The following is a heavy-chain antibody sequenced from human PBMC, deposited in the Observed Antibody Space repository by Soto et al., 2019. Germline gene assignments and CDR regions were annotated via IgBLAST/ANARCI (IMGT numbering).Heavy chain of an antibody. CDR2: INPNSGGT. Sequence: GASVKVSCKASGYTFTGYYMHWVRQAPGQGLEWMGWINPNSGGTNYAQKFQGRVTMTRDTSISTAYMELSRLRSDDTAVYYCARVVAVVVPAARTARTWWFDPWGQVPLVTFSS. CDR3: ARVVAVVVPAARTARTWWFDP. CDR1: GYTFTGYY. J-gene: IGHJ5*02. V-gene: IGHV1-2*02. D-gene: IGHD2-2*01.